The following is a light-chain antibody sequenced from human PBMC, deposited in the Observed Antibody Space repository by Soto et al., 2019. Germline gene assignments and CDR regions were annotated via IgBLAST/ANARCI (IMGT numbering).Light chain of an antibody. J-gene: IGKJ1*01. CDR1: QSVSSSY. CDR2: GAS. V-gene: IGKV3-20*01. Sequence: IVLTQSPGTLSLSPGERATLSCRASQSVSSSYLAWYQQKPGQDPRLLIYGASSGATGIPDRFSGSGSGTDFTLIISRLEPEDFAVYYCHQYGSSPETFGQGTKVEIK. CDR3: HQYGSSPET.